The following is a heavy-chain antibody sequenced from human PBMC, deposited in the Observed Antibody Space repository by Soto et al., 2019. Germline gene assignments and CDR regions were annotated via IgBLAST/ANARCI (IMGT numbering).Heavy chain of an antibody. CDR3: ARGVLLWFGESTN. D-gene: IGHD3-10*01. CDR1: GGSFSGYY. V-gene: IGHV4-34*01. CDR2: INHSGST. J-gene: IGHJ4*02. Sequence: PSETLSLTCAVYGGSFSGYYWSWIRQPPGKGLEWIGEINHSGSTNYNPSLKSRVTISVDTSKNQFSLKLSSVTAADTAVYYCARGVLLWFGESTNWGQGTLVTVSS.